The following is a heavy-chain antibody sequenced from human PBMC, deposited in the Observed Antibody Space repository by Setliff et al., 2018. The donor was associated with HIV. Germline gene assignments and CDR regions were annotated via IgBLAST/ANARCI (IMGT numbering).Heavy chain of an antibody. Sequence: PGGSLRLSCAASGFTVSSDYMSWVRQAPGKGLEWLSTIYGGASTYYADSVKGRFTISRDNSRNTLFLQMNNLRPEDTATYYCVRDLTTIVTRKVFDFWGQGTMVTVSS. CDR1: GFTVSSDY. CDR3: VRDLTTIVTRKVFDF. V-gene: IGHV3-53*05. CDR2: IYGGAST. J-gene: IGHJ3*01. D-gene: IGHD4-4*01.